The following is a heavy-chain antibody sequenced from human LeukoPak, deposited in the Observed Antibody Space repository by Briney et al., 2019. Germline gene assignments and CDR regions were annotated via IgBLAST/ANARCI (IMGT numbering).Heavy chain of an antibody. V-gene: IGHV3-7*04. CDR3: ARDQWRLFDY. J-gene: IGHJ4*02. Sequence: GGSLRLSCAASGFTFSNYWMSWVRQAPGKGLEWVASIKEDGSDKYYVDSVKGRFTISRDSAKNSLFLQMNSLRAEDTAVYYCARDQWRLFDYWGQGTLVTASS. D-gene: IGHD2-21*02. CDR1: GFTFSNYW. CDR2: IKEDGSDK.